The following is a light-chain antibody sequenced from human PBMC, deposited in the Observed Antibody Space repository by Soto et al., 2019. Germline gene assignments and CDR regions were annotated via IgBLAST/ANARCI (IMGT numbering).Light chain of an antibody. CDR3: SSYSSRSSYV. J-gene: IGLJ1*01. CDR1: SSDVGGYIY. V-gene: IGLV2-14*01. CDR2: AVT. Sequence: QSVLTHPASESRAPGQSITISCTGTSSDVGGYIYVSWYEQHPGKARIFMFYAVTSRPSALCYCFSVAKSGNTASLTISWLQAEDEADYYCSSYSSRSSYVFGTGTKV.